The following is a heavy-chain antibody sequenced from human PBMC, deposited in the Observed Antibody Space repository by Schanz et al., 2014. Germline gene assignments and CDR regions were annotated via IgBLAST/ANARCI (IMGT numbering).Heavy chain of an antibody. CDR1: GGSIRGYY. Sequence: QVQLQASGPGLVKPSETLSLTCTVSGGSIRGYYCSWIRQPPGKGLEWIGYVHSSGSTNYNSSLKGRATIQVDPSNTPFSLKLGSVTAADTAVYYCARHLPGGYNNHGWFDPWGQGTLVTVSS. V-gene: IGHV4-59*08. CDR3: ARHLPGGYNNHGWFDP. D-gene: IGHD4-4*01. CDR2: VHSSGST. J-gene: IGHJ5*02.